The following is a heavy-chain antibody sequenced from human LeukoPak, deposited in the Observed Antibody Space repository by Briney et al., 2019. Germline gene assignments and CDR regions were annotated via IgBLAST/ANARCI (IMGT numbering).Heavy chain of an antibody. V-gene: IGHV5-51*01. J-gene: IGHJ3*02. CDR2: IYPGDSDT. CDR1: GYSFTSYW. Sequence: NSGESLKISCKGSGYSFTSYWIGWVRQMPGKSLEWMGIIYPGDSDTRYSPSFQGQVTISADKSISTAYLQWSSLKASDTAMYYCARQTSVYCSSTSCYISAFDIWGQGTMVTVSS. D-gene: IGHD2-2*02. CDR3: ARQTSVYCSSTSCYISAFDI.